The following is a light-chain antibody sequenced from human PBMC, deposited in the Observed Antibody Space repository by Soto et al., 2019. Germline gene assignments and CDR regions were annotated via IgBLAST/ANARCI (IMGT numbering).Light chain of an antibody. Sequence: EIVLTQSPDTLSLSPGERATLSCRASQSVSSSYLAWYQQKPGQAPRLLIYGASTRATGIPDRFSGSGSGTDFTLTISRLEPEDFAVYYCQHYGSSRTFGQGTKVEIK. V-gene: IGKV3-20*01. CDR1: QSVSSSY. CDR2: GAS. CDR3: QHYGSSRT. J-gene: IGKJ1*01.